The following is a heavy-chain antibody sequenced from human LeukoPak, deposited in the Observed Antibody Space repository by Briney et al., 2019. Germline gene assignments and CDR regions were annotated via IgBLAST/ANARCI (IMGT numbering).Heavy chain of an antibody. CDR1: GGSINSNSHH. D-gene: IGHD3-9*01. V-gene: IGHV4-39*01. J-gene: IGHJ4*02. CDR2: IYYSGTA. Sequence: SETLSLTCSVSGGSINSNSHHWDWIRQAPGKGLEWIGNIYYSGTASYNPSLKSRVTISVDTSKNQFSLRLSAVTAADTAVYYCARRGDILTDYAFDYWGQGTLVTVSS. CDR3: ARRGDILTDYAFDY.